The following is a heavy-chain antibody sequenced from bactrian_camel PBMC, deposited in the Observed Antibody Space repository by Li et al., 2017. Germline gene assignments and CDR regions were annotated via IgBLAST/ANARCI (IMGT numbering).Heavy chain of an antibody. J-gene: IGHJ4*01. Sequence: EVQLVESGGGSAQAGGSLRLSCAASQSTYFTFCMGWFRQAPGKEREGVAVIYGGSGKTFHADSIKGRFTISQDNAKNTVYLQMSSLKAEDTAAYYCAADLTYSGYDDQFNPCTDYWGHGTQVTVS. CDR3: AADLTYSGYDDQFNPCTDY. CDR1: QSTYFTFC. CDR2: IYGGSGKT. D-gene: IGHD4*01. V-gene: IGHV3S40*01.